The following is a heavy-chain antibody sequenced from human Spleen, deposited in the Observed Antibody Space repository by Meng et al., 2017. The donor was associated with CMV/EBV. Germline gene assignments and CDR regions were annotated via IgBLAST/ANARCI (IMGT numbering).Heavy chain of an antibody. CDR3: ARVFGRDYPDS. D-gene: IGHD3-16*01. V-gene: IGHV4-30-4*08. CDR2: IYYRGST. CDR1: GGSISSGDYY. J-gene: IGHJ4*02. Sequence: VHVQESGPEPLKPSQTLSLTCTVSGGSISSGDYYWSWIRQPPGKGLEWIGHIYYRGSTYYNPSLKSRLTISVDTSKNQFSLELSSVTAADTAVYYCARVFGRDYPDSWGRGTLVTVSS.